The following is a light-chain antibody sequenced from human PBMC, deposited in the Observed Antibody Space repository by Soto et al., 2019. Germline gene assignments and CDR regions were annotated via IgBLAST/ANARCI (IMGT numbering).Light chain of an antibody. CDR3: QQANSFPIT. Sequence: DIQMTQSPSSMSASVGDRATITCRASQGINSWLAWYQQKPGKVPKLLIYAASSLQTGVPARFSGSGSGTDFTLTISSLQPEDFATYYCQQANSFPITFGQGTRLEIK. CDR1: QGINSW. J-gene: IGKJ5*01. V-gene: IGKV1-12*01. CDR2: AAS.